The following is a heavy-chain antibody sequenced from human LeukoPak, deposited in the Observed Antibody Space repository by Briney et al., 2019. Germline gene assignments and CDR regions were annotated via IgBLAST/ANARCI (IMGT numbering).Heavy chain of an antibody. CDR3: ARARMGSAYDYFDY. CDR2: INPNSGGT. D-gene: IGHD5-12*01. J-gene: IGHJ4*02. V-gene: IGHV1-2*02. Sequence: GASVQVSCKASGYTFTGYYIHWVRQAPGQGLEWMGWINPNSGGTNFAQKFQGRFTMTRDTSTTTAYMELSSLRPDDTAVYYCARARMGSAYDYFDYWGQGTLVTVSS. CDR1: GYTFTGYY.